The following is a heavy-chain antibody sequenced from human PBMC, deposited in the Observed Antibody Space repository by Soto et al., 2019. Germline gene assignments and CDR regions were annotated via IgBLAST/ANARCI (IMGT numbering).Heavy chain of an antibody. CDR1: GYIFTTLG. V-gene: IGHV1-18*01. CDR2: IRSNNGNT. J-gene: IGHJ4*02. D-gene: IGHD4-17*01. Sequence: QVQLVQSGGEVKKPGASVKVSCKASGYIFTTLGITWVRQSPGQGLEWMGWIRSNNGNTNYAQKFQDRVTMTTDTSTTTASMELTSLRSDDTAVYYCVRGAYGDQHDYWGQGTLVTVSS. CDR3: VRGAYGDQHDY.